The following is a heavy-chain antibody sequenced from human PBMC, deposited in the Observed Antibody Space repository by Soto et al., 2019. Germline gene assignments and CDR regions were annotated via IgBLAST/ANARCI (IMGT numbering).Heavy chain of an antibody. CDR1: GFTFDDYA. CDR3: VKASLTSYMDV. Sequence: HPGGSLRLSCAASGFTFDDYAMHWVRQTPGKGLEWVSGISWNSGSVDYADSVKGRFTISRDNAKNSLYLQMNSLRVEDTALYYCVKASLTSYMDVWGKGTTVTVSS. CDR2: ISWNSGSV. V-gene: IGHV3-9*01. J-gene: IGHJ6*03.